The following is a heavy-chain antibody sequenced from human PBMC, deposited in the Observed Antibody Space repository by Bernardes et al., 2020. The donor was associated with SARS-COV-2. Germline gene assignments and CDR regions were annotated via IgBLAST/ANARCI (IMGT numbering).Heavy chain of an antibody. V-gene: IGHV1-24*01. CDR2: FDPEDGET. Sequence: ASAKVSCKVSGYTLTELSMHWVRQAPGKGLEWMGGFDPEDGETIYAQKFQGRVTMTEDTSTDTAYMELSSLRSEDTAVYYCATAPAIVVVPAALWFDPWGQGTLVTVSS. D-gene: IGHD2-2*01. CDR3: ATAPAIVVVPAALWFDP. J-gene: IGHJ5*02. CDR1: GYTLTELS.